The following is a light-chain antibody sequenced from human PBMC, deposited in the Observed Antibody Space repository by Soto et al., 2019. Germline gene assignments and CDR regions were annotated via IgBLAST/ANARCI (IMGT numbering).Light chain of an antibody. Sequence: DIQMTQSPSTLSASVGDRVTITCRASQSVSTWLAWYQQKPGKAPQVLISMASTLESGVPSRFSGSGSGTEFTLTISSLQPDDFATYYCQQSTSHSPWTFGQGTKVAIK. J-gene: IGKJ1*01. CDR1: QSVSTW. CDR3: QQSTSHSPWT. CDR2: MAS. V-gene: IGKV1-5*03.